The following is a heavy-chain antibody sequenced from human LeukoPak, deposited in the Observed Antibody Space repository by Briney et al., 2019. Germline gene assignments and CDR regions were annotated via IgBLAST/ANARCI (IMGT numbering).Heavy chain of an antibody. V-gene: IGHV1-69*05. CDR3: ARGLRTFDSSGYYLPDAFDI. CDR1: GGTFSSYA. CDR2: VIPIFGTA. J-gene: IGHJ3*02. D-gene: IGHD3-22*01. Sequence: SVKVSCKASGGTFSSYAISLVRQAPGQGLEWMGRVIPIFGTANYAQKFQGRVTITTDESTSTAYMELSSLRSEDTAVYYCARGLRTFDSSGYYLPDAFDIWGQGTMVTVSA.